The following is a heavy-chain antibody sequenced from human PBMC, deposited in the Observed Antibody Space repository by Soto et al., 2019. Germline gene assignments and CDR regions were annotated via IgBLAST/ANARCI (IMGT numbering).Heavy chain of an antibody. D-gene: IGHD1-26*01. CDR1: GYTFTVYY. V-gene: IGHV1-2*02. CDR2: INPKSGGT. J-gene: IGHJ4*02. Sequence: GASVNVSCKASGYTFTVYYMHWVLQARGQGLEWMGWINPKSGGTMYPQKLQGRVTMTWDKSISTAYMALTRLRSDDTAVYYCARDQAKGGRSAGFDYWGQGTLFTVSS. CDR3: ARDQAKGGRSAGFDY.